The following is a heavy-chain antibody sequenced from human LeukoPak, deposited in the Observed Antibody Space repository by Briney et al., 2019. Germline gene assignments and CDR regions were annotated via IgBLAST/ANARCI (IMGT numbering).Heavy chain of an antibody. CDR3: SRHPGIVVVVAATYGWFDP. D-gene: IGHD2-15*01. CDR2: IYHSGST. Sequence: KPSGTLSLTCAVSGYSISSGDYWGWIRQPPGKGLEWFGSIYHSGSTYYNPSLKCRVTISVDTAKNKFCLKLSSVTSAHTAVYCCSRHPGIVVVVAATYGWFDPWGQGTLVTVSS. CDR1: GYSISSGDY. V-gene: IGHV4-38-2*01. J-gene: IGHJ5*02.